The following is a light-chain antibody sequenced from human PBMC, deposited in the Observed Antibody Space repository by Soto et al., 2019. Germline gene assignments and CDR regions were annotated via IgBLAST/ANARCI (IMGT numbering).Light chain of an antibody. V-gene: IGKV3-11*01. CDR1: QSVSSY. CDR2: DAS. Sequence: EIVLTQSPATLSLSPGERATLSCRASQSVSSYLAWYQQKPGQAPRLLIYDASNRATGIPARFSGSGSGTDFTLTISSLDPEDLAVYYCQQRSNWPPLFGPGTKVDIK. CDR3: QQRSNWPPL. J-gene: IGKJ3*01.